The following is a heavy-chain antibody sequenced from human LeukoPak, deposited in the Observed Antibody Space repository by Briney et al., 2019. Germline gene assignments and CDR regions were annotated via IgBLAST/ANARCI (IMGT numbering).Heavy chain of an antibody. CDR3: ARAPSEIGGYYPEYFRH. V-gene: IGHV3-74*01. J-gene: IGHJ1*01. D-gene: IGHD3-22*01. Sequence: GGSLRLSCAASGFTFSTYWMHWVRQAPGKGLVWVSRIKSDGSTNYADSVKGRFTISRDNAKNTVSLQMNSLSPEDTGVYYCARAPSEIGGYYPEYFRHWGQGTLVTVSS. CDR1: GFTFSTYW. CDR2: IKSDGST.